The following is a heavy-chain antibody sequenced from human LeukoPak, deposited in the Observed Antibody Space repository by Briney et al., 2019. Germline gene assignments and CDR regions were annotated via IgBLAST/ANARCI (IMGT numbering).Heavy chain of an antibody. CDR3: ARGDIAVVPAAYYYYYYMDV. CDR2: INHSGST. Sequence: SETLSLTCAVYGGSFSGYYWSWIRQPPGKGLEWIGEINHSGSTNYNPSLESRVTISVDTSKNQFSLKLSSVTAADTAVYYYARGDIAVVPAAYYYYYYMDVWGKGTTVTVSS. J-gene: IGHJ6*03. D-gene: IGHD2-2*01. V-gene: IGHV4-34*01. CDR1: GGSFSGYY.